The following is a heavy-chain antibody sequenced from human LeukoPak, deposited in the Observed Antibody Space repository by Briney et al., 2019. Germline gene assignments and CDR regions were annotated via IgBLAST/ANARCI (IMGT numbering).Heavy chain of an antibody. CDR2: ISAYNGNT. CDR3: ARGVRIAVAGTPYAFDI. V-gene: IGHV1-18*01. CDR1: GYTFTSYG. D-gene: IGHD6-19*01. J-gene: IGHJ3*02. Sequence: ASVKVSCKASGYTFTSYGISWVRQAPGQGLEWMGWISAYNGNTNYAQKLQGRVTMTTDTSTSTAYMELRSLRSDDTAVYYCARGVRIAVAGTPYAFDIWGQGTMVTVSS.